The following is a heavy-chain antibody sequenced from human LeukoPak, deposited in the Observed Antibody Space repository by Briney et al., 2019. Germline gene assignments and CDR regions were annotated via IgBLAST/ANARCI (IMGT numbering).Heavy chain of an antibody. D-gene: IGHD4-11*01. V-gene: IGHV4-59*01. CDR2: LFYSGTT. J-gene: IGHJ4*02. CDR1: GGSIPSYY. Sequence: PSETLSLTSAISGGSIPSYYWSWIRQTPGKGLEWIGYLFYSGTTNYNPSLKGRITMSIDTSKNEFSLKLRSVTAADTAVYYCARGAYSNYLSVDYLGQGILVTVSS. CDR3: ARGAYSNYLSVDY.